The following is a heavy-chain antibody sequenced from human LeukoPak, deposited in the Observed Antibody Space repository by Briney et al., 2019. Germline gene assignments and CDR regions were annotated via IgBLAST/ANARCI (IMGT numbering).Heavy chain of an antibody. CDR1: GYTFTDYY. V-gene: IGHV1-2*02. D-gene: IGHD3-10*01. CDR2: INPNSGGT. CDR3: ARIRRTMVRGVITRWFDP. Sequence: ASVKVSCKASGYTFTDYYIHWVRQAPGQGLEWMGWINPNSGGTNYAQKFRGRVTMTRDASISTAYMELSRLRSEDTAVYYCARIRRTMVRGVITRWFDPWGQGTLVTVSS. J-gene: IGHJ5*02.